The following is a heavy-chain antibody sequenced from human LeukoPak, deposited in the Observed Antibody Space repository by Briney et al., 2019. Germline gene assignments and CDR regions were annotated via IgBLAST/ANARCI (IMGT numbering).Heavy chain of an antibody. CDR3: ARAMGVVVPAATIVRSYYYYYYMDV. D-gene: IGHD2-2*01. CDR1: GGSLNNYY. Sequence: PSETLSLTCTVSGGSLNNYYWSWIRQPPGKGLEYIGYIFYTGSTNYNPSLKSRVTISVDTSKNQFSLKLSSVTAADTAVYYCARAMGVVVPAATIVRSYYYYYYMDVWGKGTTVTVSS. V-gene: IGHV4-59*08. J-gene: IGHJ6*03. CDR2: IFYTGST.